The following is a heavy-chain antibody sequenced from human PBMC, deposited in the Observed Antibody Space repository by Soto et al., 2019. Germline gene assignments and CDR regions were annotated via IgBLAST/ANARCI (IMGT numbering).Heavy chain of an antibody. D-gene: IGHD2-15*01. CDR3: ASSSGARYYDY. J-gene: IGHJ4*02. CDR2: IYYSGST. V-gene: IGHV4-31*03. Sequence: QVQLQESGPGLVKPSQTLSLTCTVSGGSISSGAYYWSWIRQHPGKGLEWIGYIYYSGSTYYNPCLKXRVXISVDTSKNQFSLKLSSVTAADTAVYYCASSSGARYYDYWGQGTLVTVSS. CDR1: GGSISSGAYY.